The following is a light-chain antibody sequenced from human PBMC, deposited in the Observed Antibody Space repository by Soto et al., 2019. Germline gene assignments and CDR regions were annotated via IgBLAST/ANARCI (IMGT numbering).Light chain of an antibody. CDR3: QQYGSS. V-gene: IGKV3-20*01. J-gene: IGKJ1*01. CDR1: QSVSSSY. CDR2: GAS. Sequence: EIVLTQSPGTLSLSPGERATLSCRASQSVSSSYLAWYQQKPGQAPRLLIYGASSRATGIPDRFSGSGSGTDFTLTISRLEPEDFAVYYYQQYGSSFGQGTKVEI.